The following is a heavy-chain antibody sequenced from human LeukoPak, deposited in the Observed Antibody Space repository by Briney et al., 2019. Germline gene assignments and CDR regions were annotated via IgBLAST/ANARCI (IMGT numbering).Heavy chain of an antibody. CDR3: ARHRGATTPNFDY. CDR1: GVSISSYY. J-gene: IGHJ4*02. Sequence: SETLSLTCTVSGVSISSYYWSWIRQPPGKGLEWIGYIYYSGSTNYNPSLKSRVTISVATSKNQFSLKLSSVTAADTAVYYCARHRGATTPNFDYWGQGTLVTVSS. V-gene: IGHV4-59*08. CDR2: IYYSGST. D-gene: IGHD5-12*01.